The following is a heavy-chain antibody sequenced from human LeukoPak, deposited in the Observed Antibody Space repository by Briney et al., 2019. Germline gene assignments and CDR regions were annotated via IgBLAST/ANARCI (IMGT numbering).Heavy chain of an antibody. V-gene: IGHV4-31*03. CDR2: IYYNGNT. CDR3: ARDGGTVTHFDY. J-gene: IGHJ4*02. CDR1: GGSLSSSGYY. D-gene: IGHD4-17*01. Sequence: SQTLSLTCTVSGGSLSSSGYYCSWISQRPGNGLEWVGYIYYNGNTYYNPSLKSRIAISVDTSENQFSLRLTSVTAADTAVYYCARDGGTVTHFDYWGQGTLVTVSS.